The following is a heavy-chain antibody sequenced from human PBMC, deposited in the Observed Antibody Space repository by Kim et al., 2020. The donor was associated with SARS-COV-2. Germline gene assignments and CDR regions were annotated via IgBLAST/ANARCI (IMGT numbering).Heavy chain of an antibody. Sequence: ASVKVSCKASGYTFTDYDINWVRQATGQGPEWMGWMNPYSGNTGYAQKFQGRVTMTRDTTMNTAYLDLSGLRSDDRAVYYCARGDRYCSSSSCYNYWGQVTLVTVSS. CDR3: ARGDRYCSSSSCYNY. V-gene: IGHV1-8*01. D-gene: IGHD2-2*02. CDR1: GYTFTDYD. CDR2: MNPYSGNT. J-gene: IGHJ4*02.